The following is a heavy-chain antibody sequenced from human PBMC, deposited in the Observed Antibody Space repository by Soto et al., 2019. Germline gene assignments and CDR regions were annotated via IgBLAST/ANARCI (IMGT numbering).Heavy chain of an antibody. Sequence: GGSLRLSCAASGFTFSRYWLTWVRQAPGKGLEWVANIKEDGSEKYYVDSVKGRFTTSRDNAKNSLYLQMNSLRAEDTAVYYCARRVSGRDYGDSIDYWGQGTLVTVSS. J-gene: IGHJ4*02. CDR2: IKEDGSEK. CDR3: ARRVSGRDYGDSIDY. V-gene: IGHV3-7*03. D-gene: IGHD4-17*01. CDR1: GFTFSRYW.